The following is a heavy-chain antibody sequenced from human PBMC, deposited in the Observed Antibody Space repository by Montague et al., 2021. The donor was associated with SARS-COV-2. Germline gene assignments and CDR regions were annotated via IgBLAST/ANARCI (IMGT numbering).Heavy chain of an antibody. V-gene: IGHV4-59*01. Sequence: SETLSLTCAVSGGSISGYYWSWIRQPPGKGLEWIGYIYHSGSTKYNPSLKSRVSISADTSKNQFSLRLSSVTAADTAVYYCAREYRIELWHTNWYFGLWGRGTLVTVSS. D-gene: IGHD5-18*01. J-gene: IGHJ2*01. CDR3: AREYRIELWHTNWYFGL. CDR1: GGSISGYY. CDR2: IYHSGST.